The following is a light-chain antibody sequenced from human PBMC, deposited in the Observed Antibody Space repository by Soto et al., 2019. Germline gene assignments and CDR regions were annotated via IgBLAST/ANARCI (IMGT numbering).Light chain of an antibody. J-gene: IGLJ3*02. V-gene: IGLV1-44*01. CDR2: SNN. Sequence: QSVLTQPPTASGTPGQRVTISCSGSSSNIGSNTVSWYQQFPGTAPKLLIFSNNRRPSGVPVRLSGSKSGTSASLAISGLQSEDEADYYCAAWDDSLNGPVFGGGTQLTVL. CDR1: SSNIGSNT. CDR3: AAWDDSLNGPV.